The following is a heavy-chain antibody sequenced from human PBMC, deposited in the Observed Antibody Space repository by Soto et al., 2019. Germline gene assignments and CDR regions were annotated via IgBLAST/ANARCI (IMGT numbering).Heavy chain of an antibody. D-gene: IGHD3-9*01. CDR1: GFTFSSYW. CDR3: ARVKYDILTGYTTYYYYMDV. V-gene: IGHV3-7*04. CDR2: IKQDGSEK. Sequence: PAGSMGLSCAASGFTFSSYWVSWVRQATGKGLEWVANIKQDGSEKYYVDSVKGRLTISRDNAKNSLYLQMNSLRAEDTAVYYCARVKYDILTGYTTYYYYMDVWGKGTTVTVSS. J-gene: IGHJ6*03.